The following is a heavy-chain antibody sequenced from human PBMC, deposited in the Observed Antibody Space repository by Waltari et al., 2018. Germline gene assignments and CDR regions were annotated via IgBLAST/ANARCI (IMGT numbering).Heavy chain of an antibody. Sequence: EVQLVESGGGLVQPGGSLRLSCAASGFTFSSYWMHWVRQAPGKGLVWVSRINSEGSSTSYADSVKGRFTISRDNAKNTLYLQMNSLRAEDTAVYYCAREGYGDYDAFDIWGQGTMVTVSS. J-gene: IGHJ3*02. D-gene: IGHD4-17*01. CDR2: INSEGSST. CDR3: AREGYGDYDAFDI. V-gene: IGHV3-74*01. CDR1: GFTFSSYW.